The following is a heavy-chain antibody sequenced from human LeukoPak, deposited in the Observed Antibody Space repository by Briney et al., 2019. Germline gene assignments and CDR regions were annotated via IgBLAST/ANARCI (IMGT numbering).Heavy chain of an antibody. V-gene: IGHV3-30*03. Sequence: PGRSLRLSCAASGFTFSSYGMHWVRQAPGKGLEWVAVISYDGSNKYYADSVKGRFTISRDNSKNTLYLQMNSLRAEDTAVYYCARMVTYHWGQGTLVTVSS. CDR2: ISYDGSNK. D-gene: IGHD5-18*01. CDR1: GFTFSSYG. J-gene: IGHJ5*02. CDR3: ARMVTYH.